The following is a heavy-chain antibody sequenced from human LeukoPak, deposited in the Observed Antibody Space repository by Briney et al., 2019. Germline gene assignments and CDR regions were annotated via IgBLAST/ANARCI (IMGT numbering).Heavy chain of an antibody. J-gene: IGHJ6*02. CDR1: GFTFGDYA. CDR2: IRSKAYGGTT. D-gene: IGHD3-16*01. CDR3: THAKPIMITFGGAPPSGMDV. V-gene: IGHV3-49*03. Sequence: GSLRLSCTASGFTFGDYAMSWFRQAPGKGLEWVGFIRSKAYGGTTEYAASVKGRFTISRDDSKGIAYLQMNSLKTEDTAVYYCTHAKPIMITFGGAPPSGMDVWGQGTTVTVSS.